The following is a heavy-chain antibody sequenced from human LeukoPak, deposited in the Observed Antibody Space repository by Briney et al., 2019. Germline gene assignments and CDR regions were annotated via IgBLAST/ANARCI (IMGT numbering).Heavy chain of an antibody. V-gene: IGHV1-46*01. J-gene: IGHJ5*02. D-gene: IGHD6-19*01. CDR1: GYTFTSYY. Sequence: ASVKVSCKASGYTFTSYYMHWVRQAPGQGLEWMGIINPSGGSTSYAQKFQGRVTMTRDTSTSTVYMELSRLRSDDTAVYYCARRGWIGVTGTVVGWFDPWGQGTLVTVSS. CDR2: INPSGGST. CDR3: ARRGWIGVTGTVVGWFDP.